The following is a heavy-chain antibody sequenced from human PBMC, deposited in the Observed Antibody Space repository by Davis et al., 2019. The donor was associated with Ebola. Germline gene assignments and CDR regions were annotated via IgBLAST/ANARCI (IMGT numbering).Heavy chain of an antibody. D-gene: IGHD3-16*01. CDR1: GFTFSTYA. CDR3: AKEGAWGNWYLDL. J-gene: IGHJ2*01. CDR2: VTSNPGST. Sequence: PGGSLRLSCAASGFTFSTYAMNWVRQAPGGGLGWVSSVTSNPGSTYHADSVKSRFTISRDNSKNTLYLQMNSLRPEDTAVYYCAKEGAWGNWYLDLWGRGTLVTVAS. V-gene: IGHV3-23*01.